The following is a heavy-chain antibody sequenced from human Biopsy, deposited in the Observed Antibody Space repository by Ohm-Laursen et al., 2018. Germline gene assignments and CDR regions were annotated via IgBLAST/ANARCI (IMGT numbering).Heavy chain of an antibody. J-gene: IGHJ6*02. CDR3: ARDTRWSPYSMDV. D-gene: IGHD4-23*01. CDR2: ISSGGTTI. V-gene: IGHV3-11*01. Sequence: GSLRLSCTASGFPFSDYYMRWIRRAPGKGLEWVSYISSGGTTIYYADSVKGRFTISRDNAKNSLYLQMNSLRADDTAVYYCARDTRWSPYSMDVWGQGTTVTVSS. CDR1: GFPFSDYY.